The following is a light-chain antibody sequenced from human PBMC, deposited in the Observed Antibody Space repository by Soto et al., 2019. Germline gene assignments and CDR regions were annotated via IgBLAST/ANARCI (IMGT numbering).Light chain of an antibody. CDR3: QQSSNWPLT. Sequence: EMVLTQSPATLSLSPGERATLSCRASQSVSSYLAWYQQKPGQAPRLLIYDASNRATGIPARFSGIGSGTDFTLTISSLEPEDFAVYYCQQSSNWPLTCAGGTKVEIK. J-gene: IGKJ4*02. V-gene: IGKV3-11*01. CDR2: DAS. CDR1: QSVSSY.